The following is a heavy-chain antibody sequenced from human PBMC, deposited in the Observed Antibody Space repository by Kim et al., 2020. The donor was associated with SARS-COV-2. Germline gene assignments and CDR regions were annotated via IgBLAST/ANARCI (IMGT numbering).Heavy chain of an antibody. J-gene: IGHJ6*02. D-gene: IGHD6-13*01. CDR3: ARGSSSSWYSTGYYYYYGMDV. CDR2: IYYSGNT. Sequence: SETLSLTCTVSGGSISSYYWSWIRQPPGKGLEWIGYIYYSGNTNYNPSLKSRVTISVDTPKNQFSLKLSSVTAADTAVYYCARGSSSSWYSTGYYYYYGMDVWGQGTTVTVSS. CDR1: GGSISSYY. V-gene: IGHV4-59*01.